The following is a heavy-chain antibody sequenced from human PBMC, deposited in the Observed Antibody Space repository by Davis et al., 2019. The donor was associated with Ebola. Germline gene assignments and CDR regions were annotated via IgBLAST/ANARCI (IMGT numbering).Heavy chain of an antibody. D-gene: IGHD3-10*01. CDR1: GFTFSSYA. CDR2: MSYDGSNK. V-gene: IGHV3-30-3*01. Sequence: PGGSLRLSCAASGFTFSSYAMHWVRQAPGKGLEWVALMSYDGSNKYYADSVKGRFTISRDNSKNTLYLQMNSLRAEDTAVYYCARGGMGRGYFDYWGQGTLVTVSS. J-gene: IGHJ4*02. CDR3: ARGGMGRGYFDY.